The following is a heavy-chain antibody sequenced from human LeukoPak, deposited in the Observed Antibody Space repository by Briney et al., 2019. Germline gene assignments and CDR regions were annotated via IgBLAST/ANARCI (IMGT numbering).Heavy chain of an antibody. CDR3: ARARGYCSSTSCPGEYYFDY. CDR2: ISSSSSYI. CDR1: EFTFSNYR. Sequence: GGSLRLSCAASEFTFSNYRVTWVRQGPGKGLEWVSSISSSSSYIYYADSVKGRFTISRDNAKNSLYLQMNSLRAEDTAVYYCARARGYCSSTSCPGEYYFDYWGQGTLVTVSS. V-gene: IGHV3-21*01. J-gene: IGHJ4*02. D-gene: IGHD2-2*01.